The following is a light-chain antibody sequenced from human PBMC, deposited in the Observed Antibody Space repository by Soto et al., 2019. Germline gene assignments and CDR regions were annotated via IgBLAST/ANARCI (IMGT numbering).Light chain of an antibody. Sequence: IVMSQSPDSLAGSLGERATSNCKSSQSVLYSSNNKNYLAWYQQKPGQPPKLLIYWASTRESGVPDRFSGSGSGTDFSLTITSLQAEDVAVYYCQQYYSIPPTFGPGTKVDI. J-gene: IGKJ3*01. V-gene: IGKV4-1*01. CDR3: QQYYSIPPT. CDR2: WAS. CDR1: QSVLYSSNNKNY.